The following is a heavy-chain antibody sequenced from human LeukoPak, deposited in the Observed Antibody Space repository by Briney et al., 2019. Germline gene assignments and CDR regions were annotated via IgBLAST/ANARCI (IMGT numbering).Heavy chain of an antibody. CDR1: GGSFSGYY. Sequence: PSETLSLTCAVYGGSFSGYYWSWIRQPPGKGLEWIGEINHSRSSNYNPSLKSRVTISVDTSKNQFSLKLSSMTAADTAVYYCARQDNTARSFDLWSRGTLVTVSS. J-gene: IGHJ2*01. CDR3: ARQDNTARSFDL. D-gene: IGHD1-14*01. V-gene: IGHV4-34*01. CDR2: INHSRSS.